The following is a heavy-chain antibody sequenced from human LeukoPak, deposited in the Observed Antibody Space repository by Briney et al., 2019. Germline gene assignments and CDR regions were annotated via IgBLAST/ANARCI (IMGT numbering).Heavy chain of an antibody. CDR1: GFTFSSYG. D-gene: IGHD6-19*01. CDR2: ISGSVGST. Sequence: GGSLRLSCAASGFTFSSYGMSWVRQAPGKGLEWVSAISGSVGSTYYADSVKGRFTISRDNSKKTLYLQMNSLRVEDTAVYYCAKSRRGAVAGTGWVDYWGQGTLVTVSS. CDR3: AKSRRGAVAGTGWVDY. J-gene: IGHJ4*02. V-gene: IGHV3-23*01.